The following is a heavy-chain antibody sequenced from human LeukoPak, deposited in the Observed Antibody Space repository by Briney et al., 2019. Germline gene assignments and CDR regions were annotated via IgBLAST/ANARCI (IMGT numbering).Heavy chain of an antibody. CDR2: INHSGST. CDR3: ARGLGVVPAAMPYYYYGMDV. CDR1: GGSFSGYY. D-gene: IGHD2-2*01. Sequence: SKTLSLTCAVYGGSFSGYYWSWIRKPPGKGLEWIGEINHSGSTNYDPSLKSRVTISVDTSKNQFSLKLSSVTAADTAVYYCARGLGVVPAAMPYYYYGMDVWGQGTTVTVSS. J-gene: IGHJ6*02. V-gene: IGHV4-34*01.